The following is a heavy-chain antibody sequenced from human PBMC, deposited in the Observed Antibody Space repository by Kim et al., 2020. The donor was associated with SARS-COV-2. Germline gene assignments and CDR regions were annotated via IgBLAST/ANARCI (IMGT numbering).Heavy chain of an antibody. V-gene: IGHV1-18*01. J-gene: IGHJ4*02. CDR3: ARDRAVDS. CDR1: GYTFTSYL. CDR2: VSPYNGNT. Sequence: ASVKVSCKASGYTFTSYLITWVRQAPGQGLEWMGWVSPYNGNTNYAQKFQGRVTMTTDSSTTTAYMEVRSLRSDDTALYYCARDRAVDSWGQGTLVTVSS.